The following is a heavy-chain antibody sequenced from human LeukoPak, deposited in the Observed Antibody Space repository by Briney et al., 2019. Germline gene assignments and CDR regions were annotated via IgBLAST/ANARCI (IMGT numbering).Heavy chain of an antibody. D-gene: IGHD3-16*01. V-gene: IGHV4-39*01. J-gene: IGHJ4*02. CDR2: IYYSGST. CDR1: GGSISSSSYY. Sequence: SETLSLTCTVSGGSISSSSYYWGWIRQPPGKGLEWIGSIYYSGSTYYNPSLKSRVTISVDTSKNQFSLKLSSVTAAVTAVYYCARRDYQGGLDYWGQGTLVTVSS. CDR3: ARRDYQGGLDY.